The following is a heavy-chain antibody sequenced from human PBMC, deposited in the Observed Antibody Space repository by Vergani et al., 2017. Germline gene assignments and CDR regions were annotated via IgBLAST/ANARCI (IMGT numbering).Heavy chain of an antibody. CDR1: GYTFTSYD. CDR3: ARGWVGYCSSTSCYQFGY. Sequence: QVQLVQSGAEVKKPGASVKVSCKASGYTFTSYDINWVRQATGQGLEWMGWMNPNSGNTGYAQKFQGRVTMTRNTSISTAYMVLSSLRSEDTAVYYCARGWVGYCSSTSCYQFGYWGQGTLVTVSS. V-gene: IGHV1-8*01. CDR2: MNPNSGNT. J-gene: IGHJ4*02. D-gene: IGHD2-2*01.